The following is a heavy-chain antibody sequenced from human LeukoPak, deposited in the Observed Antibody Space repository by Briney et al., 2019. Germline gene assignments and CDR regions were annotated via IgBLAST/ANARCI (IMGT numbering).Heavy chain of an antibody. CDR1: GGSISSYY. CDR2: IYYSGST. D-gene: IGHD3-22*01. CDR3: ARWGSYYYDSSGSYYYYYMDV. V-gene: IGHV4-59*01. Sequence: SETLSLTCTVSGGSISSYYWSWIRQPPGKGLEWIGYIYYSGSTNYNPSLKSRVTISVDTSKNQFSLKLSSVTAADTAVYYCARWGSYYYDSSGSYYYYYMDVWGKGTTVTISS. J-gene: IGHJ6*03.